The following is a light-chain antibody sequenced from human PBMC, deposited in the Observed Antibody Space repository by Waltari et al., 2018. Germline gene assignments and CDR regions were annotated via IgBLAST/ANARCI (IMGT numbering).Light chain of an antibody. CDR2: DVN. J-gene: IGLJ1*01. CDR3: CSYAGSSTFYV. V-gene: IGLV2-11*01. Sequence: QSALTQPRSVSGSPGQSVTISCIGTSSDVGGSNYVSWYQQYPGKAPKLVSYDVNKRPSGVPDRFSGSKSGNTASLTISGLQAEDEADYYCCSYAGSSTFYVFGSGTEVTV. CDR1: SSDVGGSNY.